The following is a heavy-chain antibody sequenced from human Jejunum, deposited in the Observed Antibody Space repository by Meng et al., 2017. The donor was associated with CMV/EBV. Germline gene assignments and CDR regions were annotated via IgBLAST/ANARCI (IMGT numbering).Heavy chain of an antibody. CDR2: IIPIFHTA. Sequence: TFSSYAMNWVRQAPGQGLEWMGGIIPIFHTANYAQKFQGRITITTDESTSTIYMELSSLRSEDTAVYYCARDEACVNDACYLGAYWGQGTLVTVSS. V-gene: IGHV1-69*05. J-gene: IGHJ4*02. CDR1: TFSSYA. CDR3: ARDEACVNDACYLGAY. D-gene: IGHD1-26*01.